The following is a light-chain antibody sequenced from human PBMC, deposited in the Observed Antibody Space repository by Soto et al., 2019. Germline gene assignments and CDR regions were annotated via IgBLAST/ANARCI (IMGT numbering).Light chain of an antibody. J-gene: IGLJ3*02. CDR3: QVWDSSSDQGV. V-gene: IGLV3-21*02. CDR2: DDT. CDR1: NIGSKT. Sequence: SYVLTQPPSVSVAPGQTATISCGGDNIGSKTVHWYQQRPGQAPVVVVHDDTDRPSGIPERFSGSNSGNTATLSISRVEAGDEADYYCQVWDSSSDQGVCGGGTKLTVL.